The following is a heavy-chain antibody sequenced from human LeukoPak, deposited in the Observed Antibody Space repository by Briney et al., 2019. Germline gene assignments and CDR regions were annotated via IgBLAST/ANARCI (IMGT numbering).Heavy chain of an antibody. Sequence: ETLSLTCAVSGGSISSYYWSWIRQPPGKGLEWIGYIYYSGSTNYNPSLKSRVTISVDTSKNQFSLKLSSVTAADTAVYYCAGTRGDRVWSFDYWGQGTLVTVSS. D-gene: IGHD3-16*01. J-gene: IGHJ4*02. CDR3: AGTRGDRVWSFDY. CDR1: GGSISSYY. CDR2: IYYSGST. V-gene: IGHV4-59*08.